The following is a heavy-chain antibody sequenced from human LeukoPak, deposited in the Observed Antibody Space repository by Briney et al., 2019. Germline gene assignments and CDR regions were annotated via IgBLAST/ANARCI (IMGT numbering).Heavy chain of an antibody. Sequence: KPSETLSLTCAVYGGSFSGYYWSWIRQPPGKGLEWIGEINHSGSTNYNPSLKSRVTISVDTSKNQFSLKLSSVTAADTAVYYCARGRRFYYGSGSCFDYWGQGTLVTVSS. CDR2: INHSGST. D-gene: IGHD3-10*01. V-gene: IGHV4-34*01. CDR3: ARGRRFYYGSGSCFDY. CDR1: GGSFSGYY. J-gene: IGHJ4*02.